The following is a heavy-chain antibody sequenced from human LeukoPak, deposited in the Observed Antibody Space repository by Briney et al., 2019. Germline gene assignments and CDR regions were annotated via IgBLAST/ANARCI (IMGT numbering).Heavy chain of an antibody. CDR2: ISGSGGST. D-gene: IGHD3-3*02. Sequence: GGSLRLSCAASGFTFSSYAMSWVRQAPGKGLEWVSAISGSGGSTYYTDSVKGRFTISRDNSKNTLYLQMSSLRAEDTAVYYCAKHRIYGVVIPYSGQGTLVTVSS. CDR3: AKHRIYGVVIPY. J-gene: IGHJ4*02. V-gene: IGHV3-23*01. CDR1: GFTFSSYA.